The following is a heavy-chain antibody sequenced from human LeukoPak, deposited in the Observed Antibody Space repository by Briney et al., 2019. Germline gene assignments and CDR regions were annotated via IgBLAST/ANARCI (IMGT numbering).Heavy chain of an antibody. V-gene: IGHV3-23*01. D-gene: IGHD3-22*01. CDR2: ISGSGPST. CDR1: GFTFNSYV. Sequence: GGSLRLSCAASGFTFNSYVMSCVRQAPGKGLEWASSISGSGPSTDYADSVKGRFTISRDKAKNTLYLQMNSLRAEDTAVYYCARLPTFYYDSSHYHYDYWGQGTLVTVSS. CDR3: ARLPTFYYDSSHYHYDY. J-gene: IGHJ4*02.